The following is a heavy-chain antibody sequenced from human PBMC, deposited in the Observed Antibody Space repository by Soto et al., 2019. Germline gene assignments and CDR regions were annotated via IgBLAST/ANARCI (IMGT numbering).Heavy chain of an antibody. D-gene: IGHD2-8*01. CDR1: GFDFSAYA. Sequence: EVQLLESGGGLVQPGGSLRLSCAASGFDFSAYAMSWVRQAPGKGLQWVSGLFGSGGGIHYADSVRGRFTVSRDNSNSTLYLQMTSLRAEDTAVYYYAKDAIAGNGVGEPFDMWGQGTVVTVSS. V-gene: IGHV3-23*01. CDR3: AKDAIAGNGVGEPFDM. CDR2: LFGSGGGI. J-gene: IGHJ3*02.